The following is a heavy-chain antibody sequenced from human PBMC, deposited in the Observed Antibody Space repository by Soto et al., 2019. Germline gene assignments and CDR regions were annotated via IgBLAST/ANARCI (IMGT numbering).Heavy chain of an antibody. D-gene: IGHD3-9*01. J-gene: IGHJ6*02. CDR1: GGSVSSGSYY. Sequence: TGGSVSSGSYYWSWIRQPPGKGLEWIGYIYYSGSTNYNPSLKSRVTISVDTSKDQFSLKLSSVTAADTAVYYCARAPHYDILTGYYIPLYGMDVWGQGTTVTVSS. CDR3: ARAPHYDILTGYYIPLYGMDV. CDR2: IYYSGST. V-gene: IGHV4-61*01.